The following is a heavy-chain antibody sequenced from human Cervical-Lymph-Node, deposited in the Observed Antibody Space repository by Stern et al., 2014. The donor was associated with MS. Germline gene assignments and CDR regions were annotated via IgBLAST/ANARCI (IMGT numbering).Heavy chain of an antibody. V-gene: IGHV3-74*01. CDR3: SGSNWYFFDY. CDR1: GFTFDSYS. J-gene: IGHJ4*02. CDR2: INTDGSSP. Sequence: VQLVESGGGLVQPGGSLRLSCAASGFTFDSYSMHWVRQVPGKGLGWVSRINTDGSSPRYADSVKGRFTISRDNAKNMLYLEMNSLRAEDTAVYYCSGSNWYFFDYWGQGTLVTVSS. D-gene: IGHD6-13*01.